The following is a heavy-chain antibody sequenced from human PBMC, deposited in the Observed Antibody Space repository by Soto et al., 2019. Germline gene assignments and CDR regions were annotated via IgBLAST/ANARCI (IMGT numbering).Heavy chain of an antibody. J-gene: IGHJ4*02. V-gene: IGHV1-69*06. Sequence: VQLVQSGAEVKKPGSSVIVSCKASGGTFDNYAISWVRQAPGQGLEWMGGIIPIIGTPSYAQRFQGRVTFIADKSTRTDYMELRSLRSEDTAVYYCAREKNIVVLPLLSLDFWGQGTQVIVSS. CDR1: GGTFDNYA. CDR3: AREKNIVVLPLLSLDF. D-gene: IGHD2-21*01. CDR2: IIPIIGTP.